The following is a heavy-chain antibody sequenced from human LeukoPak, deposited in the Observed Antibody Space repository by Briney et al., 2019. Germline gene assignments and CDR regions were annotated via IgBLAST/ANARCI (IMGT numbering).Heavy chain of an antibody. D-gene: IGHD3-10*01. V-gene: IGHV1-18*01. CDR1: GYIFTTHG. CDR3: ARGDYYGSPKVVAA. CDR2: ISAYNGNT. Sequence: ASVKVSCKASGYIFTTHGISWVRQAPGQGRLEWMGWISAYNGNTNYAQNFQGRVTMTRDTSISTAYIELNLLRSDDTAVYYCARGDYYGSPKVVAAWGQGTLVTVSS. J-gene: IGHJ5*02.